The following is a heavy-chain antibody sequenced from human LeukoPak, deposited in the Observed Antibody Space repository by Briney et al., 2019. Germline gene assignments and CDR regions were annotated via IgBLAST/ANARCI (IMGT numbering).Heavy chain of an antibody. Sequence: GGSLRLSCAASGFSFNTYTMNWVRQAPGKGLEWVSSISSSSSYIYYADSVKGRFTISRDNAKNSLYLQMNSLRAEDTAVYYCARCYDFWSGYYSGGVDLDYWGQGTLVTVSS. CDR3: ARCYDFWSGYYSGGVDLDY. CDR1: GFSFNTYT. CDR2: ISSSSSYI. D-gene: IGHD3-3*01. J-gene: IGHJ4*02. V-gene: IGHV3-21*01.